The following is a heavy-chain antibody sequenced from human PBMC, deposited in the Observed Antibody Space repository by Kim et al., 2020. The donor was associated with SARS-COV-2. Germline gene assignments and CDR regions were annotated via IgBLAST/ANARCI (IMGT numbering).Heavy chain of an antibody. V-gene: IGHV1-18*01. CDR3: AREGLRRRLRSLVYYYYGMDV. Sequence: ASVKVSCKASGYTFTSYGISWVRQAPGQGLEWMGWISAYNGNTNYAQKLQGRVTMTTDTSTSTAYMELRSLRSDDTAVYYCAREGLRRRLRSLVYYYYGMDVWGQGTTVTVSS. CDR1: GYTFTSYG. D-gene: IGHD5-12*01. J-gene: IGHJ6*02. CDR2: ISAYNGNT.